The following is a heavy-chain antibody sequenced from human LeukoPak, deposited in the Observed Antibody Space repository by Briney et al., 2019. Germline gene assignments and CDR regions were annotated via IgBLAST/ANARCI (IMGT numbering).Heavy chain of an antibody. CDR2: IYHSGST. CDR1: GYSINSGYY. J-gene: IGHJ4*02. Sequence: PSVTLSLTCTVSGYSINSGYYWGWIRQPPGKGLEWIGSIYHSGSTYYNPSLKSRVTISVDTSKNQFSLKLSSVTAADTAVYYCARRGITMKGGVAIDYWGQGTLVTVSS. CDR3: ARRGITMKGGVAIDY. D-gene: IGHD3-22*01. V-gene: IGHV4-38-2*02.